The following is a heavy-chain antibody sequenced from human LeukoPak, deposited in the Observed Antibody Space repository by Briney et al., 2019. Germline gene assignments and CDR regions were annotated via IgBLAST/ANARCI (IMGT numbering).Heavy chain of an antibody. Sequence: GASVKVSCKASGGTFSSYAISWVRQAPGQGLEWMGRIIPIFGIENYAQKLQGRVTITADKSTSTAYMELSSLRSEDTAVYYCASPGIAAAGNYFDYWGQGTLVTVSS. D-gene: IGHD6-13*01. CDR1: GGTFSSYA. CDR2: IIPIFGIE. CDR3: ASPGIAAAGNYFDY. J-gene: IGHJ4*02. V-gene: IGHV1-69*04.